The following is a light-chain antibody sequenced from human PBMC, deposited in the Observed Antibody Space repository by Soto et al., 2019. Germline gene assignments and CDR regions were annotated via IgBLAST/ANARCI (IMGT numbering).Light chain of an antibody. Sequence: DIQMTQSPSSLSASVGDRVTITCRASQGISNYLAWYQQKPGKVPKLLIYAASTLQSGGPSRFSGSGSGTDFTLTISSPQPEDVATYYCQKYNSAPQTFGQGTKVEIK. CDR3: QKYNSAPQT. J-gene: IGKJ1*01. V-gene: IGKV1-27*01. CDR2: AAS. CDR1: QGISNY.